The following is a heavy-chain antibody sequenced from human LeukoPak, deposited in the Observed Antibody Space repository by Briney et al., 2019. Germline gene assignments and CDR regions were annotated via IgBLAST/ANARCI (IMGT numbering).Heavy chain of an antibody. V-gene: IGHV3-53*01. J-gene: IGHJ4*02. CDR2: IYSGGST. Sequence: GGSLRLTCAASGFTVSSNFMSWVRQVPGQGLEWVSVIYSGGSTYYADSVKGRFTISRDSSKNTLHLQMNSLRAEDTAVYYCARIAVAALSFDYWGQGTLVTVSS. D-gene: IGHD6-19*01. CDR3: ARIAVAALSFDY. CDR1: GFTVSSNF.